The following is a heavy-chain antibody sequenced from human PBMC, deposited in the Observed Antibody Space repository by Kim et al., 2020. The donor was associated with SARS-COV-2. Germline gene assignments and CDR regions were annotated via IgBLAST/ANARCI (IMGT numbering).Heavy chain of an antibody. D-gene: IGHD3-10*01. J-gene: IGHJ4*02. CDR1: GGTFSSYA. V-gene: IGHV1-69*13. CDR3: ARCPTYGSGSYYNFESYYFDY. CDR2: IIPIFGTA. Sequence: SVKVSCKASGGTFSSYAISWVRQAPGQGLEWMGGIIPIFGTANYAQKFQGRVTITADESTSTAYMELSSLRSEDTAVYYCARCPTYGSGSYYNFESYYFDYWGQGTLVTVSS.